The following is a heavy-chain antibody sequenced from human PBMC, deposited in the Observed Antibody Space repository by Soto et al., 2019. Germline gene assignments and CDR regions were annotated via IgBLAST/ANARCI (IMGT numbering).Heavy chain of an antibody. D-gene: IGHD2-2*01. J-gene: IGHJ4*02. V-gene: IGHV4-59*01. Sequence: QVQLQESGPGLVKPSETLSLTCTVSGGSISSYYWSWIRQPPGKGLEWIGYIYYSGSTNYNPSLKSRVTISVDTSKNQFSLKLSSVTAADTAVYYCARTYCSSTRCYPYFDYWGQGTLVPVSS. CDR2: IYYSGST. CDR3: ARTYCSSTRCYPYFDY. CDR1: GGSISSYY.